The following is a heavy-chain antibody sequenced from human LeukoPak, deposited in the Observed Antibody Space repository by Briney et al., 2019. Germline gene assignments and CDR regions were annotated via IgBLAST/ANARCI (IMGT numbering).Heavy chain of an antibody. CDR2: INPNSGGT. CDR3: AHLAGYCSSTSCYTYGMDV. D-gene: IGHD2-2*02. Sequence: ASVKVSCKASGYTFTGYYMHWVRQAPGQGLKWMGWINPNSGGTNYAQKFQGRVTMTRDTSISTAYMELSRLRSDDTAVYYCAHLAGYCSSTSCYTYGMDVWGQGTTVTVSS. CDR1: GYTFTGYY. J-gene: IGHJ6*02. V-gene: IGHV1-2*02.